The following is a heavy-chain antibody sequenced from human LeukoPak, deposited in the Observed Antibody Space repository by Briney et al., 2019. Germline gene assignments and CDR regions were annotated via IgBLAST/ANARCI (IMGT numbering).Heavy chain of an antibody. CDR1: GFTVSSNY. J-gene: IGHJ4*02. Sequence: GGSLRLSCAASGFTVSSNYMSWVRQAPGKGLEWVSVIYSGGSTYYADSVKGRFTISRDNSKNTLYLQMNSLTAEDTAVYYCARVGASSGLDYWGQGTLVTVSS. V-gene: IGHV3-66*02. D-gene: IGHD3-22*01. CDR3: ARVGASSGLDY. CDR2: IYSGGST.